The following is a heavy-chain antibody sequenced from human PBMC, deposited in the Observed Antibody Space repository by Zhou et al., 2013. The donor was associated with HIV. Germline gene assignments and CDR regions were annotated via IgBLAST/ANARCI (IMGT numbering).Heavy chain of an antibody. CDR1: GYTLTGFG. CDR2: ISSYRGHT. CDR3: ARALSTRWIGGGFFYMDV. V-gene: IGHV1-18*01. Sequence: QVQLVQSGAEVKRPGASVKVSCKASGYTLTGFGVSWVRQAPGQGLEWMGWISSYRGHTNYAQKLQGRVSVTTDTSTNTAYMELRSLRSDDTAVYYCARALSTRWIGGGFFYMDVWGKGTTLTVS. J-gene: IGHJ6*03. D-gene: IGHD6-19*01.